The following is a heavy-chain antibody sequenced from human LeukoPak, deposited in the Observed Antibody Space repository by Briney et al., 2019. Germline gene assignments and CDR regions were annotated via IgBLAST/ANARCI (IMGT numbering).Heavy chain of an antibody. V-gene: IGHV1-8*02. CDR3: ARGPYDYVWGSLGRRRRNWFDP. CDR2: MNPNSGNT. CDR1: GYTFTGYY. J-gene: IGHJ5*02. D-gene: IGHD3-16*01. Sequence: ASVKVSCKASGYTFTGYYMHWVRQAPGQGLEWMGWMNPNSGNTGHAQKFQGRVTMTRNTSISTAYMELSSLRSEDTAVYYCARGPYDYVWGSLGRRRRNWFDPWGQGTLVTVSS.